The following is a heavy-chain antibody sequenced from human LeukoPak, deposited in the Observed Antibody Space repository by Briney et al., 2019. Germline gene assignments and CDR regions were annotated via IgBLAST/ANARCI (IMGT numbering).Heavy chain of an antibody. J-gene: IGHJ3*02. CDR1: GYTFTSYG. D-gene: IGHD2-2*02. CDR3: AIEFATVVVSAVISAFDI. Sequence: GASVKVSCKASGYTFTSYGISWVRQAPGQGLEWMGYISAYNGNTNYAQKLQGRVTMTRYTSIRTAYMELSRLRPDDTAVYYCAIEFATVVVSAVISAFDIWGQGTMVTVSS. CDR2: ISAYNGNT. V-gene: IGHV1-18*01.